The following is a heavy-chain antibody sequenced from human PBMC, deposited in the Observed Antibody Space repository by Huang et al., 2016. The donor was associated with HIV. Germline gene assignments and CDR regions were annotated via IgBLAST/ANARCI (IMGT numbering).Heavy chain of an antibody. D-gene: IGHD3-22*01. V-gene: IGHV1-69*13. CDR1: GGTFSSYA. Sequence: QVQLVQSGAEVKKPGSSVKVSCKASGGTFSSYAISWVRQAPGQGLEWMVGSIPRFGTANYAQKCQGRVTITADESTSTAYMELSSLRSEDTAVYYCARARGYYDSSVSYYFDYWGQGTLVTVSS. CDR3: ARARGYYDSSVSYYFDY. CDR2: SIPRFGTA. J-gene: IGHJ4*02.